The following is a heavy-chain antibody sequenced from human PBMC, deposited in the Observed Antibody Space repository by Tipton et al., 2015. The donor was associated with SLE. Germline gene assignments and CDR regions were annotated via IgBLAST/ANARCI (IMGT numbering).Heavy chain of an antibody. CDR2: VYTSGIT. D-gene: IGHD2-21*01. J-gene: IGHJ5*02. CDR1: GGPISTKNYY. Sequence: TLSLTCTVSGGPISTKNYYWSWIRQPAGKGLEWIGHVYTSGITNFNPSLKSRVTISLDTSNNQFSLNLISVTAADTAVYFCARSPAYCGGDCYDNWFDPWGQGTLVTVSS. CDR3: ARSPAYCGGDCYDNWFDP. V-gene: IGHV4-61*09.